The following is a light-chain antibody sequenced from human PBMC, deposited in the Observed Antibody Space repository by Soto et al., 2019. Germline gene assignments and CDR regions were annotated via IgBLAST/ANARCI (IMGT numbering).Light chain of an antibody. CDR3: QQCNRRPLT. J-gene: IGKJ4*01. CDR1: QSVRAW. CDR2: GAT. V-gene: IGKV1D-12*01. Sequence: DIQMTQSPSSASASVGDSVTITCRASQSVRAWLAWYQQKEGKAPKLLIYGATSLLRGVPRRFSGSGSGTDVTLTISGLLPEDFATYDCQQCNRRPLTFXGGTKADIK.